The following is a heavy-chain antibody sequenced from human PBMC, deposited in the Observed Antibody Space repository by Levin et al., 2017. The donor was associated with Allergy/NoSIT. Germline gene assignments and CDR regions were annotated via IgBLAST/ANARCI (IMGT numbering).Heavy chain of an antibody. J-gene: IGHJ4*02. Sequence: SSETLSLTCSVSGGSISRSAYYWGWIRQSPGKGLEWVGCIYSDGTTYYNPSLKSRITISVDTSENHFSLKLSSVTAADTAVYYCASPGLRYFENWGRGTLVTVTS. V-gene: IGHV4-39*02. CDR1: GGSISRSAYY. CDR3: ASPGLRYFEN. CDR2: IYSDGTT. D-gene: IGHD3-16*01.